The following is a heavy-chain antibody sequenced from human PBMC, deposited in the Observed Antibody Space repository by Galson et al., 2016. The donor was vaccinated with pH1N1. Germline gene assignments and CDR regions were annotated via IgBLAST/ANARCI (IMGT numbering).Heavy chain of an antibody. CDR3: AKVVRGSSWPSFDY. V-gene: IGHV3-30*18. Sequence: SLRLSCAASGFTFNKYGTHWVRQAPGKGLEGVAVISYDGSNKYYADAGKGRFTISRDDSKNMLYLQMNSLRAEDTAVYYCAKVVRGSSWPSFDYWGQGTLVTVSS. D-gene: IGHD6-13*01. CDR1: GFTFNKYG. CDR2: ISYDGSNK. J-gene: IGHJ4*02.